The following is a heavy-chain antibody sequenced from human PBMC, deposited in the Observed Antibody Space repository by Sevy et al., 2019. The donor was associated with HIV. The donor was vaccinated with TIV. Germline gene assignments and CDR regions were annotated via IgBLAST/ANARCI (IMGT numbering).Heavy chain of an antibody. D-gene: IGHD3-9*01. J-gene: IGHJ4*02. CDR3: ARDVGDFDWLSAFDY. V-gene: IGHV4-38-2*02. CDR2: INHSGNT. CDR1: GYSINSGYY. Sequence: SETLSLTCNVSGYSINSGYYWGWIRQPPGKGLEWIGNINHSGNTFYKPSLKSRITISVDTSKNQFSLKLSSVTAADTAVYYCARDVGDFDWLSAFDYWGQGALVTVSS.